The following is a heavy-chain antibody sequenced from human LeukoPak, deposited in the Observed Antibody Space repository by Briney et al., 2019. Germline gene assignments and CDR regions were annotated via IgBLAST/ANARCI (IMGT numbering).Heavy chain of an antibody. V-gene: IGHV4-38-2*02. D-gene: IGHD3-3*01. J-gene: IGHJ3*01. CDR1: GYPISSAYY. Sequence: SETLSLTCTVSGYPISSAYYWGWIRQPPGKGLEWIGSIYHSGSTYYNPSLKSRVTVSVDTSKNQFSLKLSSVTAADTAVYYCARHYDPQPSDVFDVWGQGTMVTVSS. CDR2: IYHSGST. CDR3: ARHYDPQPSDVFDV.